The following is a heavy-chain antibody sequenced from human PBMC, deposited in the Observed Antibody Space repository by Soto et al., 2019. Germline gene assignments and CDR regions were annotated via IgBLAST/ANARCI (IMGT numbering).Heavy chain of an antibody. CDR1: GGSISSYY. Sequence: SETLSLTCTVSGGSISSYYWSWIRQPAGKGLEWIGRIYTSGSTNYNPSLKSRVTMSVDTSKNQFSLKLSSVTAADTAVYYCARDQVQDSSSYWFDPWGQGTLVTVSS. CDR2: IYTSGST. J-gene: IGHJ5*02. D-gene: IGHD6-6*01. CDR3: ARDQVQDSSSYWFDP. V-gene: IGHV4-4*07.